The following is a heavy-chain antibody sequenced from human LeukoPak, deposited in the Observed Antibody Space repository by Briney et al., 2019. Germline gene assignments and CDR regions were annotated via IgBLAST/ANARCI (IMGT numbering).Heavy chain of an antibody. J-gene: IGHJ5*02. CDR3: ARDGGSDTNWFDP. CDR1: GGSISSSSYY. V-gene: IGHV4-39*07. Sequence: PSETLSLTCTVSGGSISSSSYYWGWIRQPPGKGLEWLGSIYYSGSTYYNPSLKSRVTISVDTSKNQFSLKLSSVTAADTAVYYCARDGGSDTNWFDPWGQGTLVTVSS. D-gene: IGHD2-15*01. CDR2: IYYSGST.